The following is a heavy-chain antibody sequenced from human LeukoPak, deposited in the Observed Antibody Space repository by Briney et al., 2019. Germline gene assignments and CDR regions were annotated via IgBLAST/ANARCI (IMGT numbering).Heavy chain of an antibody. CDR2: INSDGSST. CDR3: ARDQSIAVAGTRNPAGY. Sequence: GGSLRPSCAASGFTFSSYWMHWVRQAPGKGLVWVSRINSDGSSTSYADSVKGRFTISRDNAKNTLYLQMNSLRAEDTAVYYCARDQSIAVAGTRNPAGYWGQGTLVTVSS. CDR1: GFTFSSYW. V-gene: IGHV3-74*01. D-gene: IGHD6-19*01. J-gene: IGHJ4*02.